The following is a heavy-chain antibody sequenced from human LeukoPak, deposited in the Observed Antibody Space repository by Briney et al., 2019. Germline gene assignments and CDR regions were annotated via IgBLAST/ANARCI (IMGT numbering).Heavy chain of an antibody. Sequence: ASVKVSCKASGYTFTGYYIHWVRQAPGQGLEWMGWINPNSGGTNYAQKFQGRVTMTRDTSISTVYMELSRLRSDDTAVYYCARLPEKRNWNYSFYYYYMDVWGKGTTVTVSS. CDR1: GYTFTGYY. V-gene: IGHV1-2*02. J-gene: IGHJ6*03. D-gene: IGHD1-7*01. CDR3: ARLPEKRNWNYSFYYYYMDV. CDR2: INPNSGGT.